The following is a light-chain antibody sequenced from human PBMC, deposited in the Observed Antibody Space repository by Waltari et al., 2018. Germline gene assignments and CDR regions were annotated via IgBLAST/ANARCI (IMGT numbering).Light chain of an antibody. CDR1: RRDVCGYNY. J-gene: IGLJ2*01. Sequence: QSALTQPASVPGSPGPSITISCPGTRRDVCGYNYVPWYQQHPDKAPKRMIYDVSKRPSGVSNRFSGSKSGNTASLTISGLQAEDEADYYCSSYTSSSTVVFGGGTKLTVL. V-gene: IGLV2-14*01. CDR2: DVS. CDR3: SSYTSSSTVV.